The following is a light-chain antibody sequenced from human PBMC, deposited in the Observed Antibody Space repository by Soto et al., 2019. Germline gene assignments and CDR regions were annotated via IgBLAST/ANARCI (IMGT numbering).Light chain of an antibody. V-gene: IGLV1-51*01. CDR2: DNN. CDR3: GTWDSSLSAGGFYV. J-gene: IGLJ1*01. Sequence: QSVLTQPPSVSAAPGQKVTISCSGSSSNIGINYVSWYQQLPGTAPKLLIYDNNKRPSGIPDRFSGSKSGTSATLGITGLQTGDEADYYCGTWDSSLSAGGFYVFGTGTKATVL. CDR1: SSNIGINY.